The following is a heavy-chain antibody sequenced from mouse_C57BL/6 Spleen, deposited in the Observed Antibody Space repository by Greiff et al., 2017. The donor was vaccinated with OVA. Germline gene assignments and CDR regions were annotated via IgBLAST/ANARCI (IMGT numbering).Heavy chain of an antibody. D-gene: IGHD2-5*01. CDR2: IDPSDSYT. J-gene: IGHJ1*03. Sequence: QVQLQQPGAELVKPGASVKLSCKASGYTFTSYWLQWVKQRPGQGLEWIGEIDPSDSYTNYNQKFKGKATLTVDTSSSTHYMQLSSLTSEDAAVYYCARRYSNGWYFDVWGTGTTVTVSS. V-gene: IGHV1-50*01. CDR3: ARRYSNGWYFDV. CDR1: GYTFTSYW.